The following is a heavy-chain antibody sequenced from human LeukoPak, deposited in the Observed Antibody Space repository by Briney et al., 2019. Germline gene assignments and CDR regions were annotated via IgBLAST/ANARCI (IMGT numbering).Heavy chain of an antibody. D-gene: IGHD2-8*01. V-gene: IGHV3-23*01. CDR1: GFTFSSSA. J-gene: IGHJ4*02. Sequence: GGSLRLSCGASGFTFSSSAMSWVRQAPGQGLEWVSTISGSGDTTYYADSVKGRFTISRDNSDNKLYLQMNSLRAEDTAIYYCSKDPYCTSMSCHYYFDYWGQGTLVPVSS. CDR2: ISGSGDTT. CDR3: SKDPYCTSMSCHYYFDY.